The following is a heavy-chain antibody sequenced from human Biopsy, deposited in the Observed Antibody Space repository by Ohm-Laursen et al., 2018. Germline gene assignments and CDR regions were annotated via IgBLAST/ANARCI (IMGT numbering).Heavy chain of an antibody. V-gene: IGHV4-59*01. Sequence: GTLSLTCTVSGGSISSYYWNWIRQPPGKRLEWIGYILSTGSTDYNPSLQSRVSISLDLSTDQFSLKVDSVTAADTAVYYCARVVGAATGFDSWGRGTPVIVSS. CDR2: ILSTGST. D-gene: IGHD1-26*01. CDR1: GGSISSYY. CDR3: ARVVGAATGFDS. J-gene: IGHJ4*02.